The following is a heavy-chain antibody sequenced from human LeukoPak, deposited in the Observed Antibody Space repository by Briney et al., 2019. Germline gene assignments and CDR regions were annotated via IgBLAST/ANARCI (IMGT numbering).Heavy chain of an antibody. CDR1: GLTVSSNY. V-gene: IGHV3-66*01. Sequence: PGGSLRLSCAASGLTVSSNYMTWVRQAPGKGLEWVSVIYSGDSTHYADSVKGRFTISRDNAKNTLYLQMNSLRAEDTAMYYCARVDLRGLFDGWGQGTLVTVSS. J-gene: IGHJ4*02. D-gene: IGHD4-17*01. CDR3: ARVDLRGLFDG. CDR2: IYSGDST.